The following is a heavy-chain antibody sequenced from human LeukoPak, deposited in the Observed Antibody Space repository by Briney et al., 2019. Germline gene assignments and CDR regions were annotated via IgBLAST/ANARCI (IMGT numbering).Heavy chain of an antibody. Sequence: SETLSLTCTVSAGSISSYYWGWIRQSPGKGLEWIGYIDDSGSTSYNPSLKSRVTISVDASKNHFSLKVSSASAADTAVYYCARRHSSTSWFFDLWGRGTLVTVSS. CDR2: IDDSGST. J-gene: IGHJ2*01. D-gene: IGHD6-13*01. CDR3: ARRHSSTSWFFDL. V-gene: IGHV4-59*01. CDR1: AGSISSYY.